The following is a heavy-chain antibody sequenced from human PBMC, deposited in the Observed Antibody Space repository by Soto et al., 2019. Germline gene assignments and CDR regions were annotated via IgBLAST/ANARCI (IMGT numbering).Heavy chain of an antibody. V-gene: IGHV3-21*01. CDR1: GFSFSSYS. CDR3: ASLRDYGDYYFDY. D-gene: IGHD4-17*01. Sequence: ESGGGLVKPGGSLRLSCAASGFSFSSYSMNWVRQAPGKGLEWVSSISSSRSYIYYADSVKGRFTISRDNAKNSLYLQMNSLRAEDTAVYYCASLRDYGDYYFDYWGQGTLVTVSS. J-gene: IGHJ4*02. CDR2: ISSSRSYI.